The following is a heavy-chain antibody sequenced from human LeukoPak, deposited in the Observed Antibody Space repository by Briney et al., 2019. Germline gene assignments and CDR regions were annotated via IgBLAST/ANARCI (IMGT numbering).Heavy chain of an antibody. D-gene: IGHD6-13*01. CDR1: GFTFSSYS. J-gene: IGHJ4*02. CDR2: ISSSSSYT. CDR3: ARGPLAAAGDY. Sequence: GGSLRLSCAASGFTFSSYSMNWVRQAPGKGLEWVSSISSSSSYTYYADSVKGRFTISRDNAKNSLYLQMNNLRAEDTAVYYCARGPLAAAGDYWGQGTLVTVSS. V-gene: IGHV3-21*01.